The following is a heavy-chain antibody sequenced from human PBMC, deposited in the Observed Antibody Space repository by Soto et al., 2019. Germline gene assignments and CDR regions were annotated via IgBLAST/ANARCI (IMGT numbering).Heavy chain of an antibody. Sequence: QVQLVQSGAEVREPGASVRVSCKASGYTFGNNDISWVRQGTGQGLKWMGWMNPNSGIGGYAQKFQGRVTMTRDTSSSTAYMELSRLTSDDTAIYYCARMATFGTLNWFDPWGQGTLVTVSS. D-gene: IGHD3-16*01. CDR2: MNPNSGIG. V-gene: IGHV1-8*01. CDR3: ARMATFGTLNWFDP. J-gene: IGHJ5*02. CDR1: GYTFGNND.